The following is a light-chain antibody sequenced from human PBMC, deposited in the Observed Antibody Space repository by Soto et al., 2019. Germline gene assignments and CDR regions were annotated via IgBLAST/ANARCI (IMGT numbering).Light chain of an antibody. CDR2: DAS. CDR3: QQRTNSPLT. V-gene: IGKV3D-20*02. Sequence: EIVLTQSPGTLSLPPGEGATVSCRASQSVSRGHLAWYQQKPGQAPRLLIYDASNRATGIPARFSGSGSGTDFTLTISSLEPEDFAVYYCQQRTNSPLTFGGGTKVDIK. J-gene: IGKJ4*01. CDR1: QSVSRGH.